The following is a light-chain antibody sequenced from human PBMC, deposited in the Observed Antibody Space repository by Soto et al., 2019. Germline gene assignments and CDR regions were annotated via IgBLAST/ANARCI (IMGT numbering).Light chain of an antibody. J-gene: IGKJ4*01. CDR3: QQANAFPPA. Sequence: DIQMTQSPSSVSASVGDRVTITCRASQPINNWVAWYQQKPGKAPNLLIYGASDLFTGVPSRFSSSGSGTDFTLTISSLQHEDFATYFCQQANAFPPAFGGGTKVEIK. CDR1: QPINNW. CDR2: GAS. V-gene: IGKV1-12*01.